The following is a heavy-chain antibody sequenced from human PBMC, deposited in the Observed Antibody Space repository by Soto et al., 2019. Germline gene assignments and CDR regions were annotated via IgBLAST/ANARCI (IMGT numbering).Heavy chain of an antibody. V-gene: IGHV3-11*01. D-gene: IGHD2-2*01. CDR1: GFTFSDYY. Sequence: LRLSCAASGFTFSDYYMSWIRQAPGKGLEWVSYISSSGSTIYYADSVKGRFTISRDNAKNSLYLQMNSLRAEDTAVYYCARDRYCSSTSCYPYYYYYYGMDVWGQGTTVTVSS. CDR3: ARDRYCSSTSCYPYYYYYYGMDV. CDR2: ISSSGSTI. J-gene: IGHJ6*02.